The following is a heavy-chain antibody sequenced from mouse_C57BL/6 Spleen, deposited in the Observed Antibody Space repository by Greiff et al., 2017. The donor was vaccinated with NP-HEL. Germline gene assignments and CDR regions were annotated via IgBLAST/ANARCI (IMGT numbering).Heavy chain of an antibody. CDR1: GYSITSGYY. CDR2: ISYDGSN. CDR3: ARAHYYERVWFAY. J-gene: IGHJ3*01. V-gene: IGHV3-6*01. D-gene: IGHD1-2*01. Sequence: EVKLMESGPGLVKPSQSLSLTCSVTGYSITSGYYWNWIRQFPGNKLEWMGYISYDGSNNSNPSLKNRISITRDTSKNQFFLKLNSVTTEDTATYYCARAHYYERVWFAYWGQGTLVTVSA.